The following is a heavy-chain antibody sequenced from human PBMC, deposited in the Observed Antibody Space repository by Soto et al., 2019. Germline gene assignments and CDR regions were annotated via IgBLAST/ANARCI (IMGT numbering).Heavy chain of an antibody. CDR2: ISGSGGST. J-gene: IGHJ4*02. CDR3: AKDFSAAAGTSSDY. D-gene: IGHD6-13*01. V-gene: IGHV3-23*01. CDR1: GFTFSSYA. Sequence: PVGLLRLCCAAAGFTFSSYARSCIRQAPGKGLEWVSAISGSGGSTYYADSVKGRFTISRDNSKNTLYLQMNSLRAEDTAVYYCAKDFSAAAGTSSDYWGQGTLVTVSS.